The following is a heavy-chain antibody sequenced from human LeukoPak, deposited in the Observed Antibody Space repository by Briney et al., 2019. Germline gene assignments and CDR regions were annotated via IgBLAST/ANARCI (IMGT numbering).Heavy chain of an antibody. CDR2: IKQDGSEK. CDR1: RFTFSTYW. V-gene: IGHV3-7*01. D-gene: IGHD4-17*01. Sequence: PGGSLRLSCAASRFTFSTYWMTWVRQAPGKGLEWVANIKQDGSEKYYVDSVKGRFTISRDNAKNSLYLQMNSLRAEDTAVYYCAYDYYFYYMDVWGKGTTVTVSS. CDR3: AYDYYFYYMDV. J-gene: IGHJ6*03.